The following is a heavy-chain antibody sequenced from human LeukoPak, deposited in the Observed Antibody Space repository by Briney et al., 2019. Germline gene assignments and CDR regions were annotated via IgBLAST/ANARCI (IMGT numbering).Heavy chain of an antibody. Sequence: GGSLRLSCAASGFTFSSYAMHWVRQAPGKGLEWVAVISYDGSNKYYADSVKGRFTISRDNSKNTLYLQMNSLRAEDTAVYYCARDPPLTGGAFDIWGQGTMVTVSS. CDR2: ISYDGSNK. J-gene: IGHJ3*02. CDR1: GFTFSSYA. V-gene: IGHV3-30-3*01. D-gene: IGHD1-26*01. CDR3: ARDPPLTGGAFDI.